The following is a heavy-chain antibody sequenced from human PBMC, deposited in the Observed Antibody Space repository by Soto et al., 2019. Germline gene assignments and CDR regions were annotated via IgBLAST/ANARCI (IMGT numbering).Heavy chain of an antibody. D-gene: IGHD5-18*01. J-gene: IGHJ4*02. CDR2: ISSSSSYI. CDR1: GFTFSSYS. Sequence: GGSLRLSCAASGFTFSSYSMNWVRQAPGKGLEWVSSISSSSSYIYYADSVKGRFTISRDNAKNSLYLQMNNLRAEDTAVYYCAREAPLVLGPPYTAMGDRHFDYWGQGTLVTVSS. CDR3: AREAPLVLGPPYTAMGDRHFDY. V-gene: IGHV3-21*01.